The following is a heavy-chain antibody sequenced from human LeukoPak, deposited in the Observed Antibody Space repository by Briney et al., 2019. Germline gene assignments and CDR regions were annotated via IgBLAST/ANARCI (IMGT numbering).Heavy chain of an antibody. Sequence: GGSLRLSWVVSGFTFSNNDMHWVRQTTGKGLEWVSAIGSAGDTYYADSVKGRFTISRENAKQSLYLQMNSLRADDTAVYYCVRQPDSARYGFDYWGQGTQVTVSS. V-gene: IGHV3-13*01. J-gene: IGHJ4*02. CDR3: VRQPDSARYGFDY. CDR2: IGSAGDT. D-gene: IGHD1-14*01. CDR1: GFTFSNND.